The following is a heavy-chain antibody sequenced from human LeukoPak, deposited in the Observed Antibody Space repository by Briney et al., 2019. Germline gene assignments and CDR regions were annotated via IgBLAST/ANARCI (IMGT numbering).Heavy chain of an antibody. CDR2: INPDGSTT. V-gene: IGHV3-74*01. CDR3: TRGMLRQPPDY. Sequence: PGGSLRLSCAASGFTFSNYWMHWVRQDPGKGLVWVSFINPDGSTTNYADSVKGRFTISRDNSKNTLYLQMNSLRVGDTAIYYCTRGMLRQPPDYWGQGMLVTVSS. CDR1: GFTFSNYW. D-gene: IGHD3-10*02. J-gene: IGHJ4*02.